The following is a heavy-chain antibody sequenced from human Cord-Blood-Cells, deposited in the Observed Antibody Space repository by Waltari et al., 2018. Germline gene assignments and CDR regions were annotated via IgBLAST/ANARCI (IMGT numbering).Heavy chain of an antibody. V-gene: IGHV1-18*04. CDR2: ISAYNGNT. CDR1: GYTFTSYG. J-gene: IGHJ5*02. CDR3: AREYCSSTSCTLRVGWFDP. Sequence: QVQLVQSGAEVKKPGASVKVSCKASGYTFTSYGISWVRQAPGQGLEWMGWISAYNGNTNYAQKLQGRVTMTTDTSTSTAYMELRSLRSDDTAVYYCAREYCSSTSCTLRVGWFDPWGQGTLVTVSS. D-gene: IGHD2-2*01.